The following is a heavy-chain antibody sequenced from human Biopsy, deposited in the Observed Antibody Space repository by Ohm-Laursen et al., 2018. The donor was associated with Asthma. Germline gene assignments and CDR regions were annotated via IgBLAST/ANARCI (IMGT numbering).Heavy chain of an antibody. J-gene: IGHJ6*02. D-gene: IGHD2-2*01. CDR2: ICYDGSNK. V-gene: IGHV3-33*01. CDR1: GFTFSSYG. CDR3: ARGGLGYCSSTSCYQNYYYGMDV. Sequence: SLRLSCAAPGFTFSSYGMHWVRQAPGKGLEWVAVICYDGSNKYYADSVKGRFTISRDNSKNTLYLQMNSLRAEDTAVYHCARGGLGYCSSTSCYQNYYYGMDVWGQGTTVTVSS.